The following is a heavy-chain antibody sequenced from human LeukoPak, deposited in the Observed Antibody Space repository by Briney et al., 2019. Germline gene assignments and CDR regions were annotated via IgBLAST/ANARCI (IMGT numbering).Heavy chain of an antibody. CDR2: ISGSGSTA. D-gene: IGHD3-3*01. Sequence: GGSLRLSCAASGFTFSNYEMNWVRQAPGKGLEWVSYISGSGSTAYYADSVRGRFTISKDNAKNSLSLQMNSLRAEDTAVYYCASFWSGYYARDEGYDYWGQGTLVTVSS. CDR3: ASFWSGYYARDEGYDY. CDR1: GFTFSNYE. V-gene: IGHV3-48*03. J-gene: IGHJ4*02.